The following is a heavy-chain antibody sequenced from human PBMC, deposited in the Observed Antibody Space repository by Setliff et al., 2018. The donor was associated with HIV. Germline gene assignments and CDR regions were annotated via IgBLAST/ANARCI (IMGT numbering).Heavy chain of an antibody. V-gene: IGHV4-34*01. CDR3: ASGKNYIFWSSYFGMDV. CDR1: GGSFSGYY. D-gene: IGHD3-3*01. CDR2: INHSGST. Sequence: SETLSLTCAVYGGSFSGYYWSWIRQPPGKGLEWIGEINHSGSTNYNPSLKSRVTISVDTSKNQFSLKLSSVTAADTAVYYCASGKNYIFWSSYFGMDVWGQGTTVTVSS. J-gene: IGHJ6*02.